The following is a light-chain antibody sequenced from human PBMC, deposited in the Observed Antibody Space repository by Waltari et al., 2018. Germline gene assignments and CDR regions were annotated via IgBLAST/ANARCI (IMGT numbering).Light chain of an antibody. CDR3: QQSYGTLWT. J-gene: IGKJ1*01. CDR1: QSISSY. Sequence: DIQMTQSPSSLSASVGDRVTITCRASQSISSYLNWYQQKPGKAPKPLIYAASSLQSGVPSRFSGSGAGTDFTLTISSLQPEDFATYYCQQSYGTLWTFGQGTKVEIK. CDR2: AAS. V-gene: IGKV1-39*01.